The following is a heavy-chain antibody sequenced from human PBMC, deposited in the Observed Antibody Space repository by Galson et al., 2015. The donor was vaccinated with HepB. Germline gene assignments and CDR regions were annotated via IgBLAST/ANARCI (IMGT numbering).Heavy chain of an antibody. Sequence: SLRLSCAASGFTVSNNYMTWVRQAPGKGLEWVSVISSGGSTYYADSVKGRFTISRDNSKNTLYLQMNSLRAEDTAVYYCAKEPSTRGYSYGYGMDVWGQGTTVTVSS. D-gene: IGHD5-18*01. CDR3: AKEPSTRGYSYGYGMDV. CDR1: GFTVSNNY. J-gene: IGHJ6*02. V-gene: IGHV3-66*02. CDR2: ISSGGST.